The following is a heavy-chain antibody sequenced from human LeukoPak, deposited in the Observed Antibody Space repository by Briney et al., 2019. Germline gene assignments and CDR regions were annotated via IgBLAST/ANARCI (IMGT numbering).Heavy chain of an antibody. V-gene: IGHV4-59*01. D-gene: IGHD5-12*01. J-gene: IGHJ6*02. CDR3: ARTPGGGYVYYYGMDV. CDR2: IYYSGST. CDR1: GGSISSYY. Sequence: SETLSLTCTASGGSISSYYWSWIRQPPGKGLEWIGYIYYSGSTNYNPSLKSRVTISVDTSKNQFSLKLSSVTAADTAVYYCARTPGGGYVYYYGMDVWGQGTTVIVSS.